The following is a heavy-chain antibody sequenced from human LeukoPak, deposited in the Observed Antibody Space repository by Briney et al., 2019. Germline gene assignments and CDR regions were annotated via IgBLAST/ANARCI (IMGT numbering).Heavy chain of an antibody. Sequence: SETLSLACTVSGPSISSISSYWDWIRQPPWKGLEWSGYTYFSGSTNYNPSLKSRVTISVDTSKNQFSLKLSSVTAADTAVYYCASTSTNLYSGGWYFDYWGQGTLVTVSS. V-gene: IGHV4-61*05. J-gene: IGHJ4*02. CDR3: ASTSTNLYSGGWYFDY. CDR2: TYFSGST. CDR1: GPSISSISSY. D-gene: IGHD6-19*01.